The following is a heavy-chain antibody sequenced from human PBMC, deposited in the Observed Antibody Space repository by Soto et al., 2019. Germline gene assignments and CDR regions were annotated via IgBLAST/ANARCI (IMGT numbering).Heavy chain of an antibody. J-gene: IGHJ5*02. Sequence: QVQLQESGPGLVKPLQTLSLSCTVSGASVTTAETYWSWIRQTPGKGLEWIAYIYKRETSYFNPSFESRASISVDTSKNQFSLTLTSVTAADTAVYYCGRGVLEDCVGTSCYWFDPWGQGTLVTVSS. CDR3: GRGVLEDCVGTSCYWFDP. CDR2: IYKRETS. CDR1: GASVTTAETY. D-gene: IGHD2-2*01. V-gene: IGHV4-30-4*01.